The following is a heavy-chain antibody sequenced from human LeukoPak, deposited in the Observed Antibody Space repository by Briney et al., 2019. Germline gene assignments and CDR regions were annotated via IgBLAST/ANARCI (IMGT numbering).Heavy chain of an antibody. CDR1: GFTFDDYA. J-gene: IGHJ4*02. CDR3: AKDMFPSMVRGVMIDY. CDR2: ISWNSGSI. D-gene: IGHD3-10*01. V-gene: IGHV3-9*01. Sequence: GGSLRLSCAASGFTFDDYAMHWVRQAPGKGLEWVSGISWNSGSIGYADSVKGRFTISRDNAKNSLYLQMNSLRAEDTALYYCAKDMFPSMVRGVMIDYWGQGTLVTVSS.